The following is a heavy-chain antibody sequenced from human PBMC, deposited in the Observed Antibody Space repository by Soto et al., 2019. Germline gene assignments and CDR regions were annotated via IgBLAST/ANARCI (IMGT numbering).Heavy chain of an antibody. V-gene: IGHV4-59*02. CDR1: GGSVTSYY. D-gene: IGHD3-10*01. CDR2: IYYSGST. Sequence: NPSETLSLTCTVSGGSVTSYYWSCIRQPPGKTLEWIGTIYYSGSTNYNPPLKSRVTISVDTSKNQFSLKLGSVTAADTAVYFCARALYGSGVLDVRGQGTTVTVSS. CDR3: ARALYGSGVLDV. J-gene: IGHJ6*02.